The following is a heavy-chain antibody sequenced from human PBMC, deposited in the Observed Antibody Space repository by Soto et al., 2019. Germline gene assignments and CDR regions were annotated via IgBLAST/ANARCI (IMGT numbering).Heavy chain of an antibody. D-gene: IGHD6-19*01. CDR1: GFTFSSYA. CDR3: AKERSGYSSGWYSGSHYYGMDV. CDR2: ISGSGGST. J-gene: IGHJ6*02. Sequence: EVLLLESGGALVQPGGSLRLSCAASGFTFSSYAMSWVRQAPGMGLEWVSTISGSGGSTYYTDSVKGRFTISRDNSHNTLYLQMNSLRAEDAALDYCAKERSGYSSGWYSGSHYYGMDVWGQGTTVTVSS. V-gene: IGHV3-23*01.